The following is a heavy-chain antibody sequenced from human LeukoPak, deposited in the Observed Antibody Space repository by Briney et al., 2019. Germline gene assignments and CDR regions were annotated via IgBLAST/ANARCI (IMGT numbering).Heavy chain of an antibody. Sequence: PGRSLRLSCAASGFTFSSYGMHWVRQAPGKGLEWVAVISYDGSNKYYADSVKGRFTISRDNSKNTLYLQMNSLRAEDTAVYYCARDRRYYDFWSGYYSSGTNYGMDVWGQGTTVTVSS. CDR1: GFTFSSYG. D-gene: IGHD3-3*01. CDR2: ISYDGSNK. V-gene: IGHV3-30*03. J-gene: IGHJ6*02. CDR3: ARDRRYYDFWSGYYSSGTNYGMDV.